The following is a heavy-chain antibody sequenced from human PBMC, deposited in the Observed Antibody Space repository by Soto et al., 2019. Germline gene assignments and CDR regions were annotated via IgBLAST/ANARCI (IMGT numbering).Heavy chain of an antibody. CDR2: IRPHNGDT. CDR1: GYTFTTIR. D-gene: IGHD6-19*01. V-gene: IGHV1-18*01. CDR3: VRDRSGWYDV. J-gene: IGHJ5*02. Sequence: QVQLVQSAAEVGKPGASVKVSCKASGYTFTTIRLSWVRQAPGQGLEWMGWIRPHNGDTQYAQKFQGRVSMTADTSTTTAYMEVRSLRPGDTAVFYGVRDRSGWYDVWGQGTLVTVSS.